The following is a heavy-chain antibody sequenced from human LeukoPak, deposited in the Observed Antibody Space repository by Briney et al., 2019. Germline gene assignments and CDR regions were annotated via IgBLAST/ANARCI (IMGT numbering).Heavy chain of an antibody. D-gene: IGHD6-19*01. CDR3: AKSERWLVPSYYFDY. Sequence: PGGSLRLSCAASGFSFSSYAMSWVRQAPGKGLEWVSAISGSGGSTYYADSVKGRFTISRDNSKNTLYLQMNSLRAEDTAVYYCAKSERWLVPSYYFDYWGQGTLVTVSS. CDR2: ISGSGGST. V-gene: IGHV3-23*01. J-gene: IGHJ4*02. CDR1: GFSFSSYA.